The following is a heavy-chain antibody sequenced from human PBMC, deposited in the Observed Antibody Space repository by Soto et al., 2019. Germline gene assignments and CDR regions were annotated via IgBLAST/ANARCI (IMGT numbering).Heavy chain of an antibody. Sequence: QVPLVQSGAEVKKPGASVKVSCKASGYTFTSYDINWVRQATGQGLEWMGWMNPNSGNTGYAQKFQGRVTMTRNTSISTAYMGLSSLRSEDTAVYYCAGEYSSGWYDPQDGMDVWGQGTKVTVSS. CDR1: GYTFTSYD. CDR2: MNPNSGNT. CDR3: AGEYSSGWYDPQDGMDV. V-gene: IGHV1-8*01. J-gene: IGHJ6*02. D-gene: IGHD6-19*01.